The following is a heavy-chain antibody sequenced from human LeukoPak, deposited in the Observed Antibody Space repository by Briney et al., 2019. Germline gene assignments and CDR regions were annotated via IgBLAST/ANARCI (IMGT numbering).Heavy chain of an antibody. CDR2: INAGNGNT. J-gene: IGHJ6*03. D-gene: IGHD2-15*01. V-gene: IGHV1-3*03. CDR1: GYTFTSYA. CDR3: ASRDCSGGSCYSGHYYYYMDV. Sequence: ASVKVSCKASGYTFTSYAMHWMRQAPGQRLEWMGWINAGNGNTKYSQEFQGRVTITRDTSASTAYMELSSLRSEDMAVYYCASRDCSGGSCYSGHYYYYMDVWGKGTTVTVSS.